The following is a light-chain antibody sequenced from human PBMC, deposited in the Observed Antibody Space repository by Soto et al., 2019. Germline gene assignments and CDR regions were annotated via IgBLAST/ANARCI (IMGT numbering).Light chain of an antibody. V-gene: IGKV3-15*01. CDR2: GAS. CDR1: QSISDN. J-gene: IGKJ1*01. Sequence: EIVMTQSPATLSVSPGERATLSCRASQSISDNLAWYQQKPGQAPRLLIYGASTGATSIPARFSGSGSGTEFTLTISSLQSEDFAVFYCQQRSVWPWTFGQGTKVEIK. CDR3: QQRSVWPWT.